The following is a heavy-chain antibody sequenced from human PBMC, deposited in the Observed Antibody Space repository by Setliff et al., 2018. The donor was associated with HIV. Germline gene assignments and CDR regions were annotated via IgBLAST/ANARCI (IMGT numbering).Heavy chain of an antibody. CDR1: GFTFNRYW. CDR2: IKTDGSVK. V-gene: IGHV3-7*01. Sequence: PGGSLRLSCAASGFTFNRYWMSWVRQAPGKGLEWVANIKTDGSVKYYVDSVKGRFTISRDNAKNSLYLQMNSLRVEDTAVYYCARAREYCSSTSCPYAFDIWGQGTMVTVS. D-gene: IGHD2-2*01. CDR3: ARAREYCSSTSCPYAFDI. J-gene: IGHJ3*02.